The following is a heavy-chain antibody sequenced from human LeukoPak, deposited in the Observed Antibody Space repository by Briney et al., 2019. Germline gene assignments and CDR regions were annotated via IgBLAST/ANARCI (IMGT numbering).Heavy chain of an antibody. J-gene: IGHJ4*02. CDR1: GGSFSGYY. Sequence: SETLSPTCAVYGGSFSGYYWSWIRQPPGKGLEWIGEINHSGSTNYNPSLKSRVTISVDTSKNQFSLKLSSVTAADTAVYYCARGVSDYVWGSYRHHFDYWGQGTLVTVSS. CDR3: ARGVSDYVWGSYRHHFDY. V-gene: IGHV4-34*01. CDR2: INHSGST. D-gene: IGHD3-16*02.